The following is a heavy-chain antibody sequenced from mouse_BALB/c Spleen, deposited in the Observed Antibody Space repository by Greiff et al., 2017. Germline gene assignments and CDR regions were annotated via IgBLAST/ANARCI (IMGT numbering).Heavy chain of an antibody. CDR1: GFNIKDTY. Sequence: VQLKQSGAELVKPGASVKLSCTASGFNIKDTYMHWVKQRPEQGLEWIGRIDPANGNTKYDPKFQGKATITADTSSNTAYLQLSSLTSEDTAVYYCARWDYADYAMDDWGQGTSVTVSS. D-gene: IGHD1-1*01. CDR2: IDPANGNT. CDR3: ARWDYADYAMDD. V-gene: IGHV14-3*02. J-gene: IGHJ4*01.